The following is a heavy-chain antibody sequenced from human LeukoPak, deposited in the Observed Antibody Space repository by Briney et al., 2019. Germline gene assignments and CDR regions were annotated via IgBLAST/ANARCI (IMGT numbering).Heavy chain of an antibody. V-gene: IGHV3-48*04. CDR2: ISPTSSNI. CDR3: ARDVRYGDYAGWFDP. Sequence: PGGSLRLSCAASGFTFRDYSMNWVRQAPGKGPECVSYISPTSSNIFYVDSVKGRFTISRDNAKNSLYLQMNSLRAEATAAYYCARDVRYGDYAGWFDPWGQGTLVTVSS. J-gene: IGHJ5*02. D-gene: IGHD4-17*01. CDR1: GFTFRDYS.